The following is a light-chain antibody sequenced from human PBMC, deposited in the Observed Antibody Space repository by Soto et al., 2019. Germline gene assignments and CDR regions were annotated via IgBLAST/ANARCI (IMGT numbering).Light chain of an antibody. J-gene: IGKJ1*01. CDR1: QSVSNY. Sequence: EVVLTQSPATLSLSPGERATLSCRASQSVSNYLDWFQQKPGQAPRLLIYGASTRATGIPARFSASGSGTDFTLIISRLEPEDFAVYSCQQYASSPQTFGQGTKVDIK. V-gene: IGKV3-20*01. CDR2: GAS. CDR3: QQYASSPQT.